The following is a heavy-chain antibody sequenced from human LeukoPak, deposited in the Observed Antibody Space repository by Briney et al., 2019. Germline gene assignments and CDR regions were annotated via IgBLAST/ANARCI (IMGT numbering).Heavy chain of an antibody. CDR3: ARQGEAAGFSFDH. CDR2: IYPGVSDT. D-gene: IGHD6-13*01. J-gene: IGHJ4*02. V-gene: IGHV5-51*01. CDR1: GYSFTSYW. Sequence: GESLKISCKGSGYSFTSYWIGWVRQMPGKGLEWMGIIYPGVSDTRYSPSFQGQVTISVDKSISTAYLQWSSLKASDTAMYYCARQGEAAGFSFDHWGQGTLVTVSS.